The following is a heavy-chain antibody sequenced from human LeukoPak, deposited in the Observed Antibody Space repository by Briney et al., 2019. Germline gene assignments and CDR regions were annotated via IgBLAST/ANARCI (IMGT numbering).Heavy chain of an antibody. CDR2: FDPEDGET. J-gene: IGHJ4*02. D-gene: IGHD4-17*01. V-gene: IGHV1-24*01. Sequence: GASVKVSCKVSGYTLTELSMHWVRQAPGNGLEWMGGFDPEDGETIYAQKFQGRVTMTEDTSTDTAYMELSSLRSEDTAVYYCATADMTTVTTGYSSWGQGTLVTVSS. CDR3: ATADMTTVTTGYSS. CDR1: GYTLTELS.